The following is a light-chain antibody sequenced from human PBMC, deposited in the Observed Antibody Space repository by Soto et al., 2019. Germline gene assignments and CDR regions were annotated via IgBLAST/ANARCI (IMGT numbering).Light chain of an antibody. CDR2: LEGTGKY. CDR1: SGHVSYI. CDR3: ETWANNIWV. J-gene: IGLJ3*02. V-gene: IGLV4-60*02. Sequence: QSVLTQSSSASASLGSSVKLTCTLSSGHVSYIIAWHQQQPGKAPRYLMKLEGTGKYNKGSGVSDRFSGSSSVADRYLTISDLLFEDQADYYCETWANNIWVFGGGTKLTVL.